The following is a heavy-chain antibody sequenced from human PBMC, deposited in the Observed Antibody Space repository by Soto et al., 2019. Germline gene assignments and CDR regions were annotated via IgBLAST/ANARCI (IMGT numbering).Heavy chain of an antibody. CDR1: GFTFSSYG. D-gene: IGHD5-12*01. V-gene: IGHV3-30*18. CDR2: ISYDGSNK. CDR3: AKGDIVATNYDYYYGMDV. J-gene: IGHJ6*02. Sequence: QVQLVESGGGVVQPGRSLRLSCAASGFTFSSYGMHWVRQAPGKGLEWVAVISYDGSNKYYADSVKGRFNISRDNSKNTLYLQMNSLRAEDTAVYYCAKGDIVATNYDYYYGMDVWGQGTTVTVS.